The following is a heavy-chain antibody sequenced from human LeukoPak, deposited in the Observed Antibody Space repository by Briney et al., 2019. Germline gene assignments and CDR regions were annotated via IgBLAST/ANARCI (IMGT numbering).Heavy chain of an antibody. CDR3: ATYSSGWYPTPTSDY. D-gene: IGHD6-19*01. CDR2: IKQDGSEK. Sequence: GGSLRLSCAASGFTFSSYWMSWVRQAPGKGLEWVANIKQDGSEKYYVDSVKGRFTISRDNAKNSLYLQMNSLRAEDTAVYYCATYSSGWYPTPTSDYWGQGTLVTVSS. CDR1: GFTFSSYW. V-gene: IGHV3-7*01. J-gene: IGHJ4*02.